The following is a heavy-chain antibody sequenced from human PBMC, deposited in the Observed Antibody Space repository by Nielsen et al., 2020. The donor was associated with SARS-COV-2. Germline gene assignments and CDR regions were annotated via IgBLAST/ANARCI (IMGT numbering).Heavy chain of an antibody. CDR1: GYTFTSYG. CDR3: ARADIVVVPAAMFPYYYGMDV. V-gene: IGHV1-69*13. J-gene: IGHJ6*02. CDR2: IIPIFGTA. Sequence: SVKVSCKASGYTFTSYGISWVRQAPGQGLEWMGGIIPIFGTANYAQKFQGRVTITADESTSTAYMELSSLRSEDTAVYYCARADIVVVPAAMFPYYYGMDVWGQGTTVTVSS. D-gene: IGHD2-2*01.